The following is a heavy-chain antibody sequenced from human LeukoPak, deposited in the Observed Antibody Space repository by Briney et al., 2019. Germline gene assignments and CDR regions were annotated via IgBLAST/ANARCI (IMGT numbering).Heavy chain of an antibody. CDR3: ARDQGYPEEDYFDY. Sequence: PSETLSLTCTVSGGSISSYYWSWIRQPPGKGLEWIGYIYYSGSTNYNPSLKSRVTISVDTSKNQFSLKLSSVTAADTAVYYCARDQGYPEEDYFDYWGQGTLVTVSS. D-gene: IGHD3-16*02. V-gene: IGHV4-59*01. J-gene: IGHJ4*02. CDR2: IYYSGST. CDR1: GGSISSYY.